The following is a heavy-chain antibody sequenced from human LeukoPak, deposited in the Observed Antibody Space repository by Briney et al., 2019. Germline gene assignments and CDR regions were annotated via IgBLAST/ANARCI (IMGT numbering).Heavy chain of an antibody. V-gene: IGHV4-30-2*01. Sequence: SQTLSLTCAVSGGSISSGGYSWSWIRQPPGKGLEWIGYIYHSGSTYYNPSLKSRVTISVDRSKNQFSLKLSSVTAADTAVYYCARAWHSSSWPINWFDPWGQGTLVTVS. CDR1: GGSISSGGYS. D-gene: IGHD6-13*01. CDR2: IYHSGST. CDR3: ARAWHSSSWPINWFDP. J-gene: IGHJ5*02.